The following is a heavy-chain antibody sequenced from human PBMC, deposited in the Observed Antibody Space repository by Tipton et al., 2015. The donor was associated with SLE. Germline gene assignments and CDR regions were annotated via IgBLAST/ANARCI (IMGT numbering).Heavy chain of an antibody. J-gene: IGHJ6*03. CDR1: GGSFSGYY. D-gene: IGHD3/OR15-3a*01. CDR2: INHSGGT. Sequence: TLSLTCAVYGGSFSGYYWSWTRHPPGKGLEWIGEINHSGGTKYNPSLKSRVTISVDTSKNQFSLKLSSVTAADTAVYYCARAPGLDRDYYYYYYMDVWGKGTTVTVSS. CDR3: ARAPGLDRDYYYYYYMDV. V-gene: IGHV4-34*01.